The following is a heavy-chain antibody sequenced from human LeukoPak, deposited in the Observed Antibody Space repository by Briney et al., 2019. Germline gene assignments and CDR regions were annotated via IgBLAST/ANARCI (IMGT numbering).Heavy chain of an antibody. CDR2: ISSSSSTI. D-gene: IGHD3-3*01. CDR1: GFTFSSYS. J-gene: IGHJ4*02. Sequence: PGGSLRLSCAASGFTFSSYSMNWVRQAPGKGLEWVSYISSSSSTIYYADSVKGRFTISRDNAKNSLYLQMNSLRAEDTAVYYCARAFDFWSVYYFDYWGQGTLVTVSS. V-gene: IGHV3-48*01. CDR3: ARAFDFWSVYYFDY.